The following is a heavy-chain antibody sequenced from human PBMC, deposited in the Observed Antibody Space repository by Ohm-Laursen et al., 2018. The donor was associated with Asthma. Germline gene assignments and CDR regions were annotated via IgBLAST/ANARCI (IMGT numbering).Heavy chain of an antibody. Sequence: SLRLSCAASGFTFSNHWMTWVRQAPGRGLEWVANINQDGSIWGYVDSVKGRFAISRDNAHNSLYLQMNSLRAEDTAVYYCATPARRDYYYGMDVWGQGTTVTVSS. D-gene: IGHD6-6*01. V-gene: IGHV3-7*05. CDR2: INQDGSIW. CDR3: ATPARRDYYYGMDV. J-gene: IGHJ6*02. CDR1: GFTFSNHW.